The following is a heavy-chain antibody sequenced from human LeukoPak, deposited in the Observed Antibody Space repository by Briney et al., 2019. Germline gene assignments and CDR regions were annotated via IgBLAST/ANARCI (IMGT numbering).Heavy chain of an antibody. Sequence: SETLSLTCTVSGGSISSNHYYWGWIRQPPGKGLEWIGSMYYSGSTNYNPSLKSRVTISVDTSKNQFSLKLSSVTAADTAVYYCARGLTTRAWGQGTLVTVSS. J-gene: IGHJ5*02. CDR2: MYYSGST. CDR1: GGSISSNHYY. D-gene: IGHD1-14*01. CDR3: ARGLTTRA. V-gene: IGHV4-39*07.